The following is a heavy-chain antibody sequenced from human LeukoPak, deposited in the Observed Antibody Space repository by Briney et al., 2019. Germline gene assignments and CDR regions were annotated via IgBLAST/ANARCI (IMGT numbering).Heavy chain of an antibody. D-gene: IGHD4-17*01. Sequence: PGGSLRLSCAASGFIFSNYWMYWVRQVPGKGLVWVSRISGDGRDTRYADSVKGRFTVSRDNAKNTLYLQMNGLRDDDTAVYYCGGYGDYVYWGQGTLVTVSS. J-gene: IGHJ4*02. CDR3: GGYGDYVY. CDR1: GFIFSNYW. V-gene: IGHV3-74*01. CDR2: ISGDGRDT.